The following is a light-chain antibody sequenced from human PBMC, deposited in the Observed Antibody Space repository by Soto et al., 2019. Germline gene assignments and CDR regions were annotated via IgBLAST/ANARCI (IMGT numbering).Light chain of an antibody. CDR1: SSDVGGYDY. V-gene: IGLV2-14*01. J-gene: IGLJ1*01. CDR2: EVS. Sequence: QSALTQPASVSGSPGQSITISCTGTSSDVGGYDYVSWYQQYPGKAPKLIIFEVSNRPSGVSNRFSGSKSGNTASLTISGLRAEDEADYYCTSFTTSSTLPYVFGTGTKLTVL. CDR3: TSFTTSSTLPYV.